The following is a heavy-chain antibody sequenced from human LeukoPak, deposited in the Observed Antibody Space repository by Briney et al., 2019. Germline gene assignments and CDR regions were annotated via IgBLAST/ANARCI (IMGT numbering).Heavy chain of an antibody. CDR2: ISSTGVVL. Sequence: GGSLRLSCAASGFTLSDHYMSWIRQSPGKGLEWVSYISSTGVVLYYADSVKGRFTISRDNSKNTLYLQMNSLRAEDTAVYYCAKSLRYSGSVDYWGQGTLVTASS. J-gene: IGHJ4*02. V-gene: IGHV3-23*01. CDR3: AKSLRYSGSVDY. D-gene: IGHD1-26*01. CDR1: GFTLSDHY.